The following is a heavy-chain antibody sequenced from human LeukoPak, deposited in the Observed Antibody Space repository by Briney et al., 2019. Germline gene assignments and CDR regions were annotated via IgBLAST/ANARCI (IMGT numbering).Heavy chain of an antibody. J-gene: IGHJ6*03. CDR2: ISGSGGNT. CDR3: AKGRDMPYYYYMDV. Sequence: PGGSLRLSCAASGFTFSSYAMSWVRQAPGKGLEWVSAISGSGGNTYYADSVKGRFTISRDNSKNTLYLQMNSLRAEDTAVYYCAKGRDMPYYYYMDVWGKGTTVTVSS. D-gene: IGHD2-15*01. CDR1: GFTFSSYA. V-gene: IGHV3-23*01.